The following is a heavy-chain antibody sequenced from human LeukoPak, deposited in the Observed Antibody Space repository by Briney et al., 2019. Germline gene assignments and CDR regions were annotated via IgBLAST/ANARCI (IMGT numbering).Heavy chain of an antibody. Sequence: GGSLRLSCAASGFTVSSNYMSWVRQAPGKGLDWVSIIYSGGTTYYADSVKGRLTISRDNSKNTLYLQMNSLRAEDTAVYYCAREWGFDIWGQGTMVTVSS. CDR1: GFTVSSNY. V-gene: IGHV3-53*01. J-gene: IGHJ3*02. CDR3: AREWGFDI. CDR2: IYSGGTT. D-gene: IGHD1-26*01.